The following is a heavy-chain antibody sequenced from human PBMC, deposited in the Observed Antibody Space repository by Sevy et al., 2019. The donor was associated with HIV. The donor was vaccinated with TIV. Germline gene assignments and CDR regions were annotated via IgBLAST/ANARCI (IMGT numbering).Heavy chain of an antibody. CDR1: GGIFSNYV. CDR3: ARGNQGVPAAIHDWFDP. Sequence: ASVKVSCKTSGGIFSNYVMHWVRQAPGQELEWMGGFIPIFGKTNYAQKFQGRVTLTADESTSTAYMELSSLTSEDTAVYFCARGNQGVPAAIHDWFDPWGQGTLVTVSS. J-gene: IGHJ5*02. V-gene: IGHV1-69*13. D-gene: IGHD2-2*01. CDR2: FIPIFGKT.